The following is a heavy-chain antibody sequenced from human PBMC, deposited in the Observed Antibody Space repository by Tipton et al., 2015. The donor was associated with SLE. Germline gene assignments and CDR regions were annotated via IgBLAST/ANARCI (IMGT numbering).Heavy chain of an antibody. Sequence: TLSLTCTVSGGSISSGSHYWSWIRQPAGKGLEWIGRIYTSGSTNYNPSLKSRVTISVDTSKNQFSLKLSSVTAADTAVYYCARGNRGRYIYGPRPNWYFDLWGRGTLVPVSS. D-gene: IGHD5-18*01. CDR3: ARGNRGRYIYGPRPNWYFDL. CDR1: GGSISSGSHY. J-gene: IGHJ2*01. V-gene: IGHV4-61*02. CDR2: IYTSGST.